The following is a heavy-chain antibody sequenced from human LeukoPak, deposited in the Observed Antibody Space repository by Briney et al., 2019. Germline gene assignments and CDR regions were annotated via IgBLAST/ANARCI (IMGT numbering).Heavy chain of an antibody. Sequence: GGSLRLSCAASGFTFSSYWMSWVRQAPGKGLEWVSAISGSGGSTYYADSVKGRFTISRDNSKNTLYLQMNSLRAEDTAVYYCAKGNEYQPYYYYMDVWGKGTTVTVSS. V-gene: IGHV3-23*01. CDR1: GFTFSSYW. J-gene: IGHJ6*03. CDR3: AKGNEYQPYYYYMDV. D-gene: IGHD2-2*01. CDR2: ISGSGGST.